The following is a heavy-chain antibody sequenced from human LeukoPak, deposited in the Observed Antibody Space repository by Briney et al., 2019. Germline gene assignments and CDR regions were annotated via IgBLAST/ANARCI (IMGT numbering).Heavy chain of an antibody. CDR3: ARDLSATSRAYDY. D-gene: IGHD1-26*01. J-gene: IGHJ4*02. CDR1: GFILSDYN. V-gene: IGHV3-21*01. CDR2: IAISGSYI. Sequence: GGTLRLSCAASGFILSDYNMNWVRQAPGKGLEWVSFIAISGSYITYADSVQGRITISRDNANTSLYPQMNSLRAEDSAVYYCARDLSATSRAYDYWGQGTLVTVSS.